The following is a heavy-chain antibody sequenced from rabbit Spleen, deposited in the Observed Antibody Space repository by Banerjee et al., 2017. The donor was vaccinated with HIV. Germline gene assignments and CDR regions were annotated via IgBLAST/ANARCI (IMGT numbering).Heavy chain of an antibody. CDR1: GFSFGDRDV. Sequence: QEQLVESGGGLVQPEGSLTLTCTASGFSFGDRDVMCWVRQAPGKGLEWIACINVATGKPVYATWAKGRFTISRTSSTTVTLRMTSLTAADTATYFCVRDQAGDADYGPYYLNLWGQGTLVTVS. CDR2: INVATGKP. J-gene: IGHJ4*01. D-gene: IGHD2-1*01. CDR3: VRDQAGDADYGPYYLNL. V-gene: IGHV1S45*01.